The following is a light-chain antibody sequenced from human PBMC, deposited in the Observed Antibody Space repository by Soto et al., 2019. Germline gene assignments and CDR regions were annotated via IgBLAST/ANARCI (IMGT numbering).Light chain of an antibody. Sequence: QSVLTQPPSVSGAPGQRITISCTGSSSNIGADFDVYWYQQLPGAAPKLLIYGNTNRPSGVPDRFSGSKSGTSASLAITGLHAEDEADYYCQSYDRSLTGVFGTGTKVTVL. J-gene: IGLJ1*01. CDR1: SSNIGADFD. CDR2: GNT. V-gene: IGLV1-40*01. CDR3: QSYDRSLTGV.